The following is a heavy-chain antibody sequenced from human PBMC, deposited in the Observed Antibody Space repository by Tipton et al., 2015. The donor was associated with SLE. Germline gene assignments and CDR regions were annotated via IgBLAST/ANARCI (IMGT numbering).Heavy chain of an antibody. D-gene: IGHD3-16*01. Sequence: SLRLSCAASGFTFNNYAMHWVRQPPGKGLEWVAVIWYDGSKKDYADSVKGRFTISRDNSKNRLFLQMNSLRAEDTAVYYCASSLNPIANVYSWGHGTLVTFSS. V-gene: IGHV3-33*08. CDR2: IWYDGSKK. J-gene: IGHJ5*01. CDR1: GFTFNNYA. CDR3: ASSLNPIANVYS.